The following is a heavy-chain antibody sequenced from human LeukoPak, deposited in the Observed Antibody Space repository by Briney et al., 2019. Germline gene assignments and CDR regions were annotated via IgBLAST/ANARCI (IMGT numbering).Heavy chain of an antibody. J-gene: IGHJ4*02. D-gene: IGHD6-13*01. Sequence: GASVKVSCKASGYTFTSYGISWVRQAPGQGLEWMGWISAYNGNTNYAQKLQGRVTMTTDTSASTAHMELRSLRSDDTAVYYCARSIAAAGPFDYWGQGTLVTVSS. CDR1: GYTFTSYG. V-gene: IGHV1-18*01. CDR2: ISAYNGNT. CDR3: ARSIAAAGPFDY.